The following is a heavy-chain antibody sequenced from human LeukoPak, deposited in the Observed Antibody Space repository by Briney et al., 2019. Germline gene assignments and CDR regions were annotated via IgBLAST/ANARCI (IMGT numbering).Heavy chain of an antibody. CDR3: ARDREMATIIWFDP. CDR2: IIPILGIA. V-gene: IGHV1-69*04. J-gene: IGHJ5*02. D-gene: IGHD5-24*01. CDR1: GGTFSSYA. Sequence: AASVQVSCKASGGTFSSYAISWVRQAPGQGLEWMGRIIPILGIANYAQKFQGRVTITADKSTSTAYMELSSLRSEDTAVYYCARDREMATIIWFDPWGQGTLVTVSS.